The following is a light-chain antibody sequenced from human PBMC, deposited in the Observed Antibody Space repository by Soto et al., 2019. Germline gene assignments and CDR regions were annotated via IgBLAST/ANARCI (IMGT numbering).Light chain of an antibody. CDR3: QQYGGSWT. CDR1: QTVSSNY. Sequence: EIVLTQSPGTLSLSLAERATLSCRASQTVSSNYLSWYQQKPGQAPRLLIYGASSRATGIPDRFSGSWSGTDVTLTISSLEPEDFAVYYWQQYGGSWTFGQGTKVEVK. J-gene: IGKJ1*01. CDR2: GAS. V-gene: IGKV3-20*01.